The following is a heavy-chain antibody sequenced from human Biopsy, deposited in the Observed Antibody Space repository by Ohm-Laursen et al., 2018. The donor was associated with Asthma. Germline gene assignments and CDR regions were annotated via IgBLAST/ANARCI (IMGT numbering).Heavy chain of an antibody. Sequence: SDTLSLTCGVSGDSIDSGDYSWTWIRQSPGVGLEWIGYIYRNGDTYYNPTLKNRVTISIDRSKNQFSLRRRSVTAADTAVYYCARGWNCGGDCYSLDSWGQGTLVTVSS. D-gene: IGHD2-21*02. J-gene: IGHJ4*02. V-gene: IGHV4-30-2*06. CDR1: GDSIDSGDYS. CDR2: IYRNGDT. CDR3: ARGWNCGGDCYSLDS.